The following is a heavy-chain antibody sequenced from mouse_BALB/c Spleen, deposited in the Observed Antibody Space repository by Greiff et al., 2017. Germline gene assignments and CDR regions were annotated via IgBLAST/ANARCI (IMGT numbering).Heavy chain of an antibody. CDR1: GFSLTSYG. CDR3: ARDYYGSTGLAY. CDR2: IWAGGST. Sequence: VQLVESGPGLVAPSQSLSITCTVSGFSLTSYGVHWVRQPPGKGLEWLGVIWAGGSTNYNSALMYRLSISKDNSKSQVFLKMNSLQTDDTAMYYCARDYYGSTGLAYWGQGTLVTVAA. J-gene: IGHJ3*01. D-gene: IGHD1-1*01. V-gene: IGHV2-9*02.